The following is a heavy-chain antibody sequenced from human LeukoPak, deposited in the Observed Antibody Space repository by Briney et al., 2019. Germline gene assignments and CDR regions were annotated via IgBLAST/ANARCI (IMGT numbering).Heavy chain of an antibody. Sequence: TSETLSLTCTVSGGSISSSSYYWGWIRQPPGKGLEWIGSIYYSGSTYYNPSLKSRVTISVDASKNQFSLKLSSVTAADTAVYYCARPAIDVDTAMVSWYFDLWGRGTLVTVSS. V-gene: IGHV4-39*01. D-gene: IGHD5-18*01. J-gene: IGHJ2*01. CDR3: ARPAIDVDTAMVSWYFDL. CDR1: GGSISSSSYY. CDR2: IYYSGST.